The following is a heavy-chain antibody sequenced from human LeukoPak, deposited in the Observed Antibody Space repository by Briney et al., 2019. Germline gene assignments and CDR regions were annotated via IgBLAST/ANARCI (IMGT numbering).Heavy chain of an antibody. Sequence: SETLSLTCTVSGGSVSRGSYYRSWIRQPPGKGLEWIGYIYYSGSTNYNPSLKSRVTMSVDTSKNQFSLKLSSVTAADTAVYYCAREGFSSSSGLDYWGQGTLVTVSS. CDR1: GGSVSRGSYY. V-gene: IGHV4-61*01. D-gene: IGHD6-6*01. CDR3: AREGFSSSSGLDY. J-gene: IGHJ4*02. CDR2: IYYSGST.